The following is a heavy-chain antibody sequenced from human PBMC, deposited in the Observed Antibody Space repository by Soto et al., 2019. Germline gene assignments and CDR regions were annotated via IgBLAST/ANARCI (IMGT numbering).Heavy chain of an antibody. CDR3: AKAPLYHYGLAV. V-gene: IGHV1-18*01. CDR2: ISAYDGHT. J-gene: IGHJ6*02. CDR1: GYTFTSFG. Sequence: QVQLVQSGAEVKKPGASVKVSCKTSGYTFTSFGINWVRQAPGQGLEWMGWISAYDGHTNYAQNLQGRVTMTTDTTTSTAYMALSTLRSDDTAVYYCAKAPLYHYGLAVWGQGTTVTVSS.